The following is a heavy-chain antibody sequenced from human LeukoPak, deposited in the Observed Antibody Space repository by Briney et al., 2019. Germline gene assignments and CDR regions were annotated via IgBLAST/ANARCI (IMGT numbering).Heavy chain of an antibody. Sequence: PGGSLRLSCAASRFTFSSYAMHWVRQAPGKGLEWVAVISYDGSNKYYADSVKGRFTISRDNSKNTLYLQMNSLRAEDTAVYYCAREAYCGGDCYHPYWYFDLWGRGTLVTVSS. CDR3: AREAYCGGDCYHPYWYFDL. V-gene: IGHV3-30-3*01. J-gene: IGHJ2*01. CDR1: RFTFSSYA. D-gene: IGHD2-21*02. CDR2: ISYDGSNK.